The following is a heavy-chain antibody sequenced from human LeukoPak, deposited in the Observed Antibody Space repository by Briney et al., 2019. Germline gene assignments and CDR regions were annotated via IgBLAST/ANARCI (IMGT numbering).Heavy chain of an antibody. J-gene: IGHJ4*02. CDR1: GFTFSSYG. D-gene: IGHD2-2*01. V-gene: IGHV3-30*02. Sequence: PGGSLRLSCAASGFTFSSYGMHWVRQAPGKGLEWVAFIRYDGSNKYYADSVKGRFTISRDNSKNSLYLQMNSLRAEDTAVYYCARVGWAYCSSISCPFYFDYWGQGTLVTVSS. CDR3: ARVGWAYCSSISCPFYFDY. CDR2: IRYDGSNK.